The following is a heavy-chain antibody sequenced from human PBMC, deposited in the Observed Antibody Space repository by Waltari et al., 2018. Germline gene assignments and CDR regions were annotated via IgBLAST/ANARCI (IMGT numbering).Heavy chain of an antibody. CDR3: ARDSKTNNRIAVAGYYFDY. D-gene: IGHD6-19*01. J-gene: IGHJ4*02. V-gene: IGHV1-46*01. CDR2: INPSGGST. CDR1: GYTFTSHY. Sequence: QVQLVQSGAEVKKPGASVKVSCKASGYTFTSHYMHWVRQAPGQGLEWMGIINPSGGSTSYAQKFQGRVTMTRDTSTSTVYMELSSLRSEDTAVYYCARDSKTNNRIAVAGYYFDYWGQGTLVTVSS.